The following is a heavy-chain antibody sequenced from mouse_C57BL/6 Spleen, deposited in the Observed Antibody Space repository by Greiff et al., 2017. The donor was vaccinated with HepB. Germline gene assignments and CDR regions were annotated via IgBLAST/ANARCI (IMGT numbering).Heavy chain of an antibody. V-gene: IGHV1-81*01. CDR1: GYTFTSYG. CDR2: IYPRSGNT. J-gene: IGHJ4*01. CDR3: ARDSQLADYAMDY. Sequence: VKLQESGAELARPGASVKLSCKASGYTFTSYGISWVKQRTGQGLEWIGEIYPRSGNTYYNEKFKGKATLTADKSSSTAYMELRSLTSEDSAVYFCARDSQLADYAMDYWGQGSSVTVSS. D-gene: IGHD6-1*01.